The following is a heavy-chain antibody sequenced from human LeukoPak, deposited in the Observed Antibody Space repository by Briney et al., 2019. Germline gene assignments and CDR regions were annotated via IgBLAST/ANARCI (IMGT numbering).Heavy chain of an antibody. CDR1: GFTFSGSA. D-gene: IGHD3-10*01. J-gene: IGHJ5*02. CDR3: TRQKITMVQGVTPSPFDP. CDR2: IRSKANSYAT. Sequence: GGSLRLSCAASGFTFSGSAMHWVHQASGKGLEWVGRIRSKANSYATAYAASVKGRFTISRDDSKNTAYLQMNSLKTEDTAVYYCTRQKITMVQGVTPSPFDPWGQGTLVTVSS. V-gene: IGHV3-73*01.